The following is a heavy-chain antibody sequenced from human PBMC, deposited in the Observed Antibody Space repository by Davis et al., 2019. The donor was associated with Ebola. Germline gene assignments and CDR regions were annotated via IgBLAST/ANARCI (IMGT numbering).Heavy chain of an antibody. J-gene: IGHJ1*01. V-gene: IGHV3-30*03. CDR2: LSNDGSSQ. CDR1: GFSLSGYG. D-gene: IGHD3-22*01. CDR3: ARRQRYYDSTGYPTEYFQD. Sequence: GGSLRLSCAASGFSLSGYGMDWVRQAPGKGLEWVALLSNDGSSQFYADSVKGRFTIFRDNSRNTLNLQMNSLRGEDTAVYYCARRQRYYDSTGYPTEYFQDWGQGTLVTVSS.